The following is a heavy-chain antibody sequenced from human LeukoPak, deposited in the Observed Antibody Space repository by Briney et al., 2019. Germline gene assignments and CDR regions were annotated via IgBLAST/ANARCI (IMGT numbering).Heavy chain of an antibody. J-gene: IGHJ4*02. D-gene: IGHD2-2*01. Sequence: PSETLSLTCAVYGGSFSGYYWSWIRQPPGKGLEWIGEINHSGSTNYNPSLKNRVTISVDTSKNQFSLKLSSVTAADTAVYYCARVGYCSSTSCFPADYWGQGTLVTVSS. V-gene: IGHV4-34*01. CDR2: INHSGST. CDR3: ARVGYCSSTSCFPADY. CDR1: GGSFSGYY.